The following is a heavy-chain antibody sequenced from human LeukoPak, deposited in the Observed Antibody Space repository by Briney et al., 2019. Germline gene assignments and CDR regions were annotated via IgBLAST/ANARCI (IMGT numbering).Heavy chain of an antibody. J-gene: IGHJ6*03. D-gene: IGHD4-17*01. CDR1: GYTFTSYD. V-gene: IGHV1-8*03. CDR3: ARVPRGDYVILGYYYMDV. Sequence: ASVKVSCKASGYTFTSYDINWVRQATGQGLEWRGWMNPNSGNTGYAQKFQGRVTITRNTSISTAYMELSSRRSEDTAVYYCARVPRGDYVILGYYYMDVWGKGTTVTVSS. CDR2: MNPNSGNT.